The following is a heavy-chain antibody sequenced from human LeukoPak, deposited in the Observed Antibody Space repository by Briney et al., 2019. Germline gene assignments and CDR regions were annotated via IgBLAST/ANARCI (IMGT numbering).Heavy chain of an antibody. J-gene: IGHJ1*01. CDR1: GYTFTSYG. CDR3: ARHENKWELLAEYFQH. CDR2: ISAYNGNT. V-gene: IGHV1-18*01. Sequence: ASVKVSCKASGYTFTSYGISWVRQAPGQGLEWMGWISAYNGNTNYAQKLQGRVTMTTDTSTSTACMELRSLRSDVTAVYYCARHENKWELLAEYFQHWGQGTLVTVSS. D-gene: IGHD1-26*01.